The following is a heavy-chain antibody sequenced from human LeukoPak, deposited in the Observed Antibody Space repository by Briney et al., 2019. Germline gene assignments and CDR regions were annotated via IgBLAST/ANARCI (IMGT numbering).Heavy chain of an antibody. CDR2: IIPISGTT. CDR3: ARKLRLGGNWFDP. J-gene: IGHJ5*02. CDR1: GGTFTSYA. D-gene: IGHD1-26*01. V-gene: IGHV1-69*13. Sequence: SVKVSCKTSGGTFTSYAITWVRQAPGQGLEWMGKIIPISGTTNYAQKFQGRVTFTAGESTSTAYVELSSLRSEDTALYYCARKLRLGGNWFDPWGQGTLVTVSS.